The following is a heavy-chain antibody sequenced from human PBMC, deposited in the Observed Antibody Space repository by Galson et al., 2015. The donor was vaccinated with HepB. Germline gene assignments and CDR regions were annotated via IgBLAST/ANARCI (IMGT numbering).Heavy chain of an antibody. V-gene: IGHV4-59*01. CDR2: IYYSGST. CDR3: ARASMNYDILTGYYPRIYFDY. Sequence: SETLSLTCTVSGGSISSYYWSWIRQPPGKGLEWIGYIYYSGSTNYNPSLKSRVTISVDTSKNQFSLKLSSVTAADTAVYYCARASMNYDILTGYYPRIYFDYWGQGTLVTVSS. CDR1: GGSISSYY. D-gene: IGHD3-9*01. J-gene: IGHJ4*02.